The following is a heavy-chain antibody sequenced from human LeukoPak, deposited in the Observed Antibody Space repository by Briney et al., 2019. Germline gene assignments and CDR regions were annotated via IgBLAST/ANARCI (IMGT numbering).Heavy chain of an antibody. J-gene: IGHJ4*02. CDR3: AKGAEPSLIAAAPAYS. V-gene: IGHV3-23*01. Sequence: PGGSLRLSYAASGFTFSSYAMSWVRQAPGKGLEWVSGISGSAGSRDYADSVKGRFTISRDNSKNTLYMQMNSLRAEDTAVYYCAKGAEPSLIAAAPAYSWGQGTLVTVSS. D-gene: IGHD6-25*01. CDR2: ISGSAGSR. CDR1: GFTFSSYA.